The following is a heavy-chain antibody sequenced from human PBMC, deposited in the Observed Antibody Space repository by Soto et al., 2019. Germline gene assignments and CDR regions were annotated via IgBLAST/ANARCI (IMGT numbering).Heavy chain of an antibody. CDR1: GFTFSNAW. J-gene: IGHJ6*02. Sequence: GGSLRLSCAASGFTFSNAWMNWVRQAPGKGLEWVGRIKSKTDGGTTDYAAPGKGRFTISREDSKNTLYLQMNSLKTEDTAVYYCTTDASSRGYSYGATYYYYGMDVWGQGTTVTVSS. V-gene: IGHV3-15*07. CDR2: IKSKTDGGTT. D-gene: IGHD5-18*01. CDR3: TTDASSRGYSYGATYYYYGMDV.